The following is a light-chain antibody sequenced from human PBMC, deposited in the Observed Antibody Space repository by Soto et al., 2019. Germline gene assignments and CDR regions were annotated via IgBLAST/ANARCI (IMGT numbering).Light chain of an antibody. CDR3: QKYGSAFT. CDR2: AAS. J-gene: IGKJ3*01. CDR1: QSISSNY. Sequence: EIVLTQSPGTLSLSPGERATLSCRASQSISSNYLAWYQHKPGQGPRLLIYAASSRATGIPDRFSGSGSGTDFTLTISRLELEDVALYYCQKYGSAFTFGPGTKVDIK. V-gene: IGKV3-20*01.